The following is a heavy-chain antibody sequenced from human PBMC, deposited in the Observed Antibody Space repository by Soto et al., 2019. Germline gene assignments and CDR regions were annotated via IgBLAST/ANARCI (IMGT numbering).Heavy chain of an antibody. V-gene: IGHV6-1*01. Sequence: SPTLSLTCAISGDSVSSNSAAWNWIRQSPSRGLEWLGRTYYRSKWYNDYAVSVKSRITINPDTSKNQFSLQLNSVTPEDTAVYYCARDRVSSTRTCSGGSCYLLYCYYGMDVWGQGTMVTVSS. CDR3: ARDRVSSTRTCSGGSCYLLYCYYGMDV. J-gene: IGHJ6*02. D-gene: IGHD2-15*01. CDR2: TYYRSKWYN. CDR1: GDSVSSNSAA.